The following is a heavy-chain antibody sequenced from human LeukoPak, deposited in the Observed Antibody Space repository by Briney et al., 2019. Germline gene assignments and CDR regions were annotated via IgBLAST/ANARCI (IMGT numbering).Heavy chain of an antibody. CDR3: AKDRRSTSSGSIDY. CDR2: ISYDGSNK. D-gene: IGHD2-2*01. Sequence: GGSLRLSCAASGFTFSSYAMHWVRQAPGKGLEWVAVISYDGSNKYYADSVKGRFTISRDNSKNTLYLQMNSLRAEDTAVYYCAKDRRSTSSGSIDYWGQGTLVTVSS. J-gene: IGHJ4*02. V-gene: IGHV3-30-3*01. CDR1: GFTFSSYA.